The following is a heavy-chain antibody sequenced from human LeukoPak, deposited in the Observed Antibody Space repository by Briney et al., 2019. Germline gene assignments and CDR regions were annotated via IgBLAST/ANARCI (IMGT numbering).Heavy chain of an antibody. CDR1: GGSISIYY. V-gene: IGHV4-59*08. Sequence: KASETLSLTCTVSGGSISIYYWTWIRQPPGKGLEWIGYIYYSGSTNYNPSLKSRVTISVDTSKNQFSLKLSSVTAADTAVYYCARHPPHPTYYDFWSGFYYGMDVWGQGTTVTVSS. CDR3: ARHPPHPTYYDFWSGFYYGMDV. CDR2: IYYSGST. J-gene: IGHJ6*02. D-gene: IGHD3-3*01.